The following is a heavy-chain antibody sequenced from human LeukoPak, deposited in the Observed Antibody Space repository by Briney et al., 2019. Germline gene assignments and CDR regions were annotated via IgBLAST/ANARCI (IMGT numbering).Heavy chain of an antibody. CDR1: GFTFGSYG. Sequence: PGRSLRLSCAASGFTFGSYGMHWVRQAPGKGLEWVAVISYDGSNKYYADSVKGRFTISRDNSKNTLYLQMNSLRAEDTAVYYCAKDLGVVVPAASYWGQGTLVTVSS. D-gene: IGHD2-2*01. V-gene: IGHV3-30*18. CDR3: AKDLGVVVPAASY. J-gene: IGHJ4*02. CDR2: ISYDGSNK.